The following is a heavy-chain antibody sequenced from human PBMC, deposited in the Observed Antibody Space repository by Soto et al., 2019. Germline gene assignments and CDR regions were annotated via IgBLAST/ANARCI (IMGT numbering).Heavy chain of an antibody. CDR2: IIPIFGTA. CDR1: GGTFSSYA. V-gene: IGHV1-69*06. Sequence: SVKVSCKASGGTFSSYAISWLRQAPGQGLEWMGGIIPIFGTANYAQKFQGRVTITADKSTSTAYMELSSLRSEDTAVYYCARGEKNWGCSGGSCWAFAFDIWGQGTMVTVSS. J-gene: IGHJ3*02. CDR3: ARGEKNWGCSGGSCWAFAFDI. D-gene: IGHD2-15*01.